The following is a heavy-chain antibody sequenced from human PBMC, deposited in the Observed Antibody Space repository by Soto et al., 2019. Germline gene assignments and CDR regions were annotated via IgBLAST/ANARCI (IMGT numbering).Heavy chain of an antibody. D-gene: IGHD4-17*01. J-gene: IGHJ6*02. V-gene: IGHV1-69*01. Sequence: QVQLVQSGAEVKKPGSSVKVSCKASGGTFSSYAISWVRQAPGQGLEWMGGIIPIFGTANYAQKFQGRVTITADESTSTAYMELSSLRSEDTTVDCFARGEGVNAVTPKNGMAVWGQGHTVTVSS. CDR1: GGTFSSYA. CDR2: IIPIFGTA. CDR3: ARGEGVNAVTPKNGMAV.